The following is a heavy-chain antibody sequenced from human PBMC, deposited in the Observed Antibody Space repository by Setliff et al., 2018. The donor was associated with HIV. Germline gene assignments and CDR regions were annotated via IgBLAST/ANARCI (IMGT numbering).Heavy chain of an antibody. CDR3: ARDRLDYYDSSGYLDWYFDL. V-gene: IGHV1-8*01. D-gene: IGHD3-22*01. CDR2: MNPICGVS. CDR1: GHTFPNYD. Sequence: ASVKVSCKPPGHTFPNYDIHWMRQAPGQGLEGMGWMNPICGVSGYALKFHDRVTMTSDTSITTLYMGLSSLISADTAVYYCARDRLDYYDSSGYLDWYFDLWGRGTLVTVSS. J-gene: IGHJ2*01.